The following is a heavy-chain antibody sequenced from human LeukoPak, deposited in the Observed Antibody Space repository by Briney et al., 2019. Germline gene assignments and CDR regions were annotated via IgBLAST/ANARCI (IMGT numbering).Heavy chain of an antibody. CDR2: IYYSGST. CDR1: GGSISSGGYY. Sequence: PSETLSLTCTVSGGSISSGGYYWSWIRQHPGKGLEWIGYIYYSGSTYYNPSLKSRVTISVDTSKSQFSLKVSSVTAADTAVYYCARGGYSGSDWTTWGQGTLVTVSS. J-gene: IGHJ5*02. CDR3: ARGGYSGSDWTT. V-gene: IGHV4-31*03. D-gene: IGHD5-12*01.